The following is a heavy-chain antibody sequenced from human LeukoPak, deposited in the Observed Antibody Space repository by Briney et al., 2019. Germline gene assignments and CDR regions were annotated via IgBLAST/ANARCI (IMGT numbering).Heavy chain of an antibody. CDR1: GFTFRDYA. Sequence: GESLTLSCTGFGFTFRDYAVSWVRQAPERGLECIGFTRSKVYDGTTEYAAYVKGRFTISSGDSTSIAYLQMNSLKTEDTAVYYCTRDPYYFDSSGYYHHAFDIWGQGTMVTVSS. D-gene: IGHD3-22*01. CDR2: TRSKVYDGTT. CDR3: TRDPYYFDSSGYYHHAFDI. J-gene: IGHJ3*02. V-gene: IGHV3-49*04.